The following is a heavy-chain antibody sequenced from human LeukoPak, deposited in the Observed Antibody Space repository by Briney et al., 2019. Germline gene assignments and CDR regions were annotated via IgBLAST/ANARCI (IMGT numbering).Heavy chain of an antibody. CDR2: FDPEDGET. CDR1: GYTLTELS. Sequence: SVKVSCKVSGYTLTELSMRWVRQAPGKGLEWMGGFDPEDGETTYAQKFQGRVTMTEDTSTDTAYMELSSLRSEDTAVYYCATFDSSGFGDAFDIWGQGTMVTVSS. CDR3: ATFDSSGFGDAFDI. V-gene: IGHV1-24*01. J-gene: IGHJ3*02. D-gene: IGHD6-19*01.